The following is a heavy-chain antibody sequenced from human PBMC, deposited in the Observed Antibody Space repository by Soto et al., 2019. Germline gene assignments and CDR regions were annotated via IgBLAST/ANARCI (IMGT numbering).Heavy chain of an antibody. V-gene: IGHV3-23*01. D-gene: IGHD6-6*01. CDR2: ISGDAGNT. Sequence: DVQLLESGGGVVQPGGSLRLSCAASGFTFSSYAMTWVRQAPGKGLEWVSAISGDAGNTHYTDSVKGRFTISRDNSKNMLCLQMNRMRAECMAIYYCAKEWGYIAAPGAPYFGSGMDGWGHGTRVTVSS. CDR3: AKEWGYIAAPGAPYFGSGMDG. CDR1: GFTFSSYA. J-gene: IGHJ6*01.